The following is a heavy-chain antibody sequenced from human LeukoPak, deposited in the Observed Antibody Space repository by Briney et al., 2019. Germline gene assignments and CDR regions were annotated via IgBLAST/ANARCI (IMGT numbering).Heavy chain of an antibody. CDR3: ARVSAGGDYVDY. CDR2: ISYDGSNK. CDR1: GFTFSSYG. D-gene: IGHD6-19*01. V-gene: IGHV3-30*03. Sequence: GRSLRLSCAASGFTFSSYGMHWVRQAPGKGLEWVAVISYDGSNKYYADSVKGRFTISRDNSKNTLYLQMNSLRAEDTAVYYCARVSAGGDYVDYWGQGTLVTVSS. J-gene: IGHJ4*02.